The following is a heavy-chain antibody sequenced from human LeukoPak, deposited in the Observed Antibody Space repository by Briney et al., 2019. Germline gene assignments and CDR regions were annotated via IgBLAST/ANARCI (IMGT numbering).Heavy chain of an antibody. CDR3: AKAPYGSGSSTFDY. CDR2: ISGSGGST. J-gene: IGHJ4*02. Sequence: GGSLRLSCAASGFTFSSYGMGWVRQAPGKGLEWVSAISGSGGSTYYADSVKGRFTISRDNSKNTLYLQMNSLRAEDTAVYYCAKAPYGSGSSTFDYWGQGTLVTVSS. V-gene: IGHV3-23*01. CDR1: GFTFSSYG. D-gene: IGHD3-10*01.